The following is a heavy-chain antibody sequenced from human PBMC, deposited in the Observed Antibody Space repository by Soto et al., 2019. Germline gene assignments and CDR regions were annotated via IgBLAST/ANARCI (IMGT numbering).Heavy chain of an antibody. CDR3: ARYRREAVAGYTLDN. CDR2: VYNSGST. D-gene: IGHD6-13*01. V-gene: IGHV4-59*01. J-gene: IGHJ4*02. Sequence: LSLTCPVSSGSISSNYWTWIRQPPGKGLEWIGYVYNSGSTNYNPSLKSRVTISEDTSKSQFSLKVNSMTAADTAVYYCARYRREAVAGYTLDNWGQGILVTVSS. CDR1: SGSISSNY.